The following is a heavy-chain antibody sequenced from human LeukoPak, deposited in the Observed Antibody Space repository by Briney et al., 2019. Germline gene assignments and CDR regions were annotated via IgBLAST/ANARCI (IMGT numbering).Heavy chain of an antibody. CDR1: GGSISSYY. V-gene: IGHV4-59*08. D-gene: IGHD5-12*01. CDR2: IYYSGST. CDR3: ARKQEMATLDY. J-gene: IGHJ4*02. Sequence: PSETLSLTCTVSGGSISSYYWSWIRQPPGKGLEWIGYIYYSGSTNYNPSLKTRVTISVDTSKNQFSLKLSSVTAADTAVYYCARKQEMATLDYWGQGTLVTVSS.